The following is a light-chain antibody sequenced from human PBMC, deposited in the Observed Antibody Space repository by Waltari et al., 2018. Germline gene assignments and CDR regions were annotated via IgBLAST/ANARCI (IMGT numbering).Light chain of an antibody. CDR3: ISYTTSDTMI. CDR1: SSDVGAYTY. CDR2: DVS. Sequence: QSALTQPASVSGSPGQSTTISCTGTSSDVGAYTYVSWYQQHPGKVPKLIIYDVSHRPSGVSFRFSGSKSDNTASLTISGLQAEDEADYYCISYTTSDTMIFGGGTKLTVL. V-gene: IGLV2-14*03. J-gene: IGLJ2*01.